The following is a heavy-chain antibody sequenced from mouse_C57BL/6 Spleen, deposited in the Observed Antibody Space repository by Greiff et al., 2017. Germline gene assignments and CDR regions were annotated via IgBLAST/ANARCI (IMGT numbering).Heavy chain of an antibody. Sequence: QVQLQQPGAELVMPGASVKLSCKASGYTFTSYWMHWVKQRPGQGLEWIGEIDPSDSYTNYNQKFKGKSTLTVDKASSTAYMQLSSLTSWDSAVYYCATAPAWFAYWGQGTLVTVSA. CDR3: ATAPAWFAY. V-gene: IGHV1-69*01. J-gene: IGHJ3*01. CDR1: GYTFTSYW. CDR2: IDPSDSYT.